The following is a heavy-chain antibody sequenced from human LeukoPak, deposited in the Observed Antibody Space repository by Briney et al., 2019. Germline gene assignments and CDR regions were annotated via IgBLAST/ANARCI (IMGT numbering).Heavy chain of an antibody. V-gene: IGHV3-11*04. CDR3: ARDGRWINYYDGSSPV. CDR2: MSSSSLTI. Sequence: PGGSLRLSCAASGFTFSDYHMTWIRQAPGKGLEWVSYMSSSSLTIYYADSVKGRFTISRDNAKNSLYLQMNSLRVEDTGVYYCARDGRWINYYDGSSPVWGQGTMVTVSS. CDR1: GFTFSDYH. D-gene: IGHD3-22*01. J-gene: IGHJ3*01.